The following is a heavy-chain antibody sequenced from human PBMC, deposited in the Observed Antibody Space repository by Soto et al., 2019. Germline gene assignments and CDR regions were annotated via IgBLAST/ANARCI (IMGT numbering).Heavy chain of an antibody. Sequence: GGSLRLSCAASGFTFGSYAMHWVRQAPGKGLEFVSGISSNGGNTYYADSVKGRFTISRDNSKSTLSLQMVSLRTEDMAVYYCARGEDRSNPFRFNYSYMDVMSKGRTVTVS. J-gene: IGHJ6*03. D-gene: IGHD3-16*02. V-gene: IGHV3-64*02. CDR1: GFTFGSYA. CDR2: ISSNGGNT. CDR3: ARGEDRSNPFRFNYSYMDV.